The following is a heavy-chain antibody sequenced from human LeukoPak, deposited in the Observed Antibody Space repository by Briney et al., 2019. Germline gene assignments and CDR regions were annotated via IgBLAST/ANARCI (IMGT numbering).Heavy chain of an antibody. Sequence: GGSLRPSCAASGFTFSSYGMHWVRQAPGKGLVWVSRINSDGSSTSYADSVKGRFTISRDNAKNTLYLQMNSLRAEDTAVYYCAELGITMIGGVWGKGTTVTISS. CDR2: INSDGSST. CDR1: GFTFSSYG. D-gene: IGHD3-10*02. J-gene: IGHJ6*04. CDR3: AELGITMIGGV. V-gene: IGHV3-74*01.